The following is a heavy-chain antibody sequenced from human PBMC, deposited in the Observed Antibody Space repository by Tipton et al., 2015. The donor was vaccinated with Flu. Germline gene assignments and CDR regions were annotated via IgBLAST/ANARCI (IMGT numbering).Heavy chain of an antibody. CDR3: ATPDH. CDR1: GASISGHC. CDR2: IYYSGST. Sequence: TLSLTCTVSGASISGHCCSWFRQSPGKGLEWIGSIYYSGSTYYNPPLKTRVTVTADTSQNQFSLQLKSVTAADTAVYYCATPDHWGQGTLVTVSS. J-gene: IGHJ4*02. V-gene: IGHV4-59*05.